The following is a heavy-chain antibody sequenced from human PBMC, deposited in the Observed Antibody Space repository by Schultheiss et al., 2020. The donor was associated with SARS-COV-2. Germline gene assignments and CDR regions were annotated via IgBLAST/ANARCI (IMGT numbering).Heavy chain of an antibody. J-gene: IGHJ6*02. D-gene: IGHD4-17*01. Sequence: GESLKISCAASGFTFSSYGMHWVRQAPGKGLEWVAVIWYDGSNKYYADSVKGRFTISRDNSKNTLYLQMNSLRAEDTAVYYCARDHGDYENYYYGMDVWGQGTTVTVSS. CDR3: ARDHGDYENYYYGMDV. CDR1: GFTFSSYG. V-gene: IGHV3-30*19. CDR2: IWYDGSNK.